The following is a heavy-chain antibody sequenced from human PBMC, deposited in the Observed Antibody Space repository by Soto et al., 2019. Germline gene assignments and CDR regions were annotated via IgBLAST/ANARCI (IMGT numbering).Heavy chain of an antibody. Sequence: QVQLQESGPGLVRPSGTLSLTCAVSGDSISSSHWWSWVRQPPGKGLERLAEIYHTGGTNYSPSLKSRLTISIDTSKNQFSLRLTSVTAADTAVYYCARDAPNTGPFDSWGQGTLVTVSS. V-gene: IGHV4-4*02. CDR1: GDSISSSHW. CDR2: IYHTGGT. J-gene: IGHJ4*02. D-gene: IGHD7-27*01. CDR3: ARDAPNTGPFDS.